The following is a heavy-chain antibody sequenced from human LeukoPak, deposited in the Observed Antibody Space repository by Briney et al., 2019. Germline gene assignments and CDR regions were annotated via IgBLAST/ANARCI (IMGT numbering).Heavy chain of an antibody. J-gene: IGHJ6*02. CDR3: AGDLGADYYYYYGMDV. V-gene: IGHV6-1*01. Sequence: SQTLSLTCAISGDSVSSNSAAWNWIRQSPSRGLEWLGRTYYRSKWYNDYAVSVKGRITINPDTSKNQFSLQLNSVTPEDTAVHYCAGDLGADYYYYYGMDVWGQGTTVTVSS. CDR2: TYYRSKWYN. D-gene: IGHD3-16*01. CDR1: GDSVSSNSAA.